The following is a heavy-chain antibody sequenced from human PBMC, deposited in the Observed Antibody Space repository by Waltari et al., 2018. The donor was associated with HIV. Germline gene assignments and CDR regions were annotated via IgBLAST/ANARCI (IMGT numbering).Heavy chain of an antibody. CDR1: GDSVGSGSYY. CDR2: IDYTGRA. Sequence: QVKLQESGPALVKPSESLSLTCSVSGDSVGSGSYYWQWLRQPPGKGPGWIGSIDYTGRANNNPSLKTRTTISADTSKNHVSWKLTSVAAGDTAIYCCARVVASAGLRFDRWGQGSLVTVSS. D-gene: IGHD2-21*01. V-gene: IGHV4-61*03. J-gene: IGHJ5*02. CDR3: ARVVASAGLRFDR.